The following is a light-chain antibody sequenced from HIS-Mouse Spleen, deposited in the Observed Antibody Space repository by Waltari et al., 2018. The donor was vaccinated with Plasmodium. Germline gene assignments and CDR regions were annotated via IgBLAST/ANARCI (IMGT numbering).Light chain of an antibody. CDR2: AAS. J-gene: IGKJ2*01. CDR3: QQYYSYPYT. CDR1: QGISSY. Sequence: AIRMTQPPSSFPAPTGARATITCRASQGISSYLAWYQQKPGKAPKLLIYAASTLQSGVPSRFSGSGSGTDFTLTISCLQSEDFATYYCQQYYSYPYTFGQGTKLEIK. V-gene: IGKV1-8*01.